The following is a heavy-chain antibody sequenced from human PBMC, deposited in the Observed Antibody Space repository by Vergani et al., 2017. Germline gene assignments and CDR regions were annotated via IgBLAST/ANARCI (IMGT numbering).Heavy chain of an antibody. Sequence: EVQLVESGGGLVQPGGSLRLSCAVSGFTVSSNYMSWVRQAPGKGLEWGSVINSGGSTYYADSVKGRFTISRDNPKNTLYLQMNSLRGEDTAVYYCARFGSSSWYGDYWGQGTLVTVSS. J-gene: IGHJ4*02. D-gene: IGHD6-13*01. CDR1: GFTVSSNY. CDR2: INSGGST. V-gene: IGHV3-66*02. CDR3: ARFGSSSWYGDY.